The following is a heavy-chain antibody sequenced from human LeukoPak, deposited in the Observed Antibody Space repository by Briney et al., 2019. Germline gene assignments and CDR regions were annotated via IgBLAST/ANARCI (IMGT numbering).Heavy chain of an antibody. CDR2: IYHSGST. CDR1: GGSISSSNW. D-gene: IGHD6-13*01. Sequence: ASETLSLTCAVSGGSISSSNWWSWVRQPPGKGLEWIGEIYHSGSTNYNPSLKSRVTISVDKSKNQFSLKLSSVTAADTAVYYCARVGGIAAAGWPIDYWGQGTLVTVSS. J-gene: IGHJ4*02. V-gene: IGHV4-4*02. CDR3: ARVGGIAAAGWPIDY.